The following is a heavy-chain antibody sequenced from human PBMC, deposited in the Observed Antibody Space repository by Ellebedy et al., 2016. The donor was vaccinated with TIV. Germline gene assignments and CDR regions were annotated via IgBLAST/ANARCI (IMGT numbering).Heavy chain of an antibody. CDR2: ISSGVSAM. Sequence: GGSLRLXXAASGFTFSDYYMSWIRQAPGKGLEWVSHISSGVSAMYYADSVKGRFTISRDNAKNSVYLQMDSLRAEDTAVYYCARGARIYYYYMDVWGKGTTVTVSS. CDR3: ARGARIYYYYMDV. V-gene: IGHV3-11*01. J-gene: IGHJ6*03. CDR1: GFTFSDYY.